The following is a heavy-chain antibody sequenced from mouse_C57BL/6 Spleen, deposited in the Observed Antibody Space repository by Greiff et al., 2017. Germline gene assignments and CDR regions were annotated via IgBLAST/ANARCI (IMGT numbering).Heavy chain of an antibody. D-gene: IGHD2-4*01. V-gene: IGHV1-69*01. J-gene: IGHJ3*01. CDR2: IDPSDSYT. CDR3: ARKEDYDGAWFAY. CDR1: GYTFTSYW. Sequence: VQLQQPGAELVMPGASVKLSCKASGYTFTSYWMHWVKQRPGQGLEWIGEIDPSDSYTNYNQKFKGKSTLTVDKSSSTAYMQLSSLTSEDSAVYYCARKEDYDGAWFAYWGQGTLVTVSA.